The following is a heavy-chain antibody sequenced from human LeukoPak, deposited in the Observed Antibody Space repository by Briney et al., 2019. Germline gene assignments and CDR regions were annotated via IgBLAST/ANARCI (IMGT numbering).Heavy chain of an antibody. CDR3: ARDSIGENYDILTGYYTGGFDY. Sequence: GGSLRLSCAASGFTFSSYAMHWVRQAPGKGLEWVAVISYDGSNKYYADSVKGRFTISRDNSKNTLYLQMNSLRAEDTAVYYCARDSIGENYDILTGYYTGGFDYWGQGTLVTVS. D-gene: IGHD3-9*01. CDR1: GFTFSSYA. CDR2: ISYDGSNK. J-gene: IGHJ4*02. V-gene: IGHV3-30*04.